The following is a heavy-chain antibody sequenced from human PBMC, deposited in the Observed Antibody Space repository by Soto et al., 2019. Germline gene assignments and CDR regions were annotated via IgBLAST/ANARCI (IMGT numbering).Heavy chain of an antibody. D-gene: IGHD2-2*01. CDR2: IYETGAT. CDR3: ARVEKYCNSGWCDAFDH. CDR1: GGLIASGGYY. J-gene: IGHJ4*02. Sequence: QVQLQESGSGLVKPSQTLSLTCTVSGGLIASGGYYWSWVRQPPGKGLEWIGYIYETGATYYSASLKSRLTISVDTSENQFSLRLTSVTAADTAVYYCARVEKYCNSGWCDAFDHWGQGIQVTVSS. V-gene: IGHV4-31*03.